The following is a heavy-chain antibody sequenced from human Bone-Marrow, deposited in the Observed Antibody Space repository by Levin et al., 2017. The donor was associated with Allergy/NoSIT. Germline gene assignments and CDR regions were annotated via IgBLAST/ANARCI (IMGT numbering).Heavy chain of an antibody. CDR3: ARDSLSGVVVAAKYYYGMDV. CDR1: GGYISSYY. Sequence: PSETLSLTCSVSGGYISSYYWTWIRQPPGKGLEWIGNIYYTGSTNYNPSLKGRVTISVDTSKNQFSLRLSSVTAADTAVYFCARDSLSGVVVAAKYYYGMDVWGQGTTVTVSS. D-gene: IGHD2-15*01. J-gene: IGHJ6*02. CDR2: IYYTGST. V-gene: IGHV4-59*01.